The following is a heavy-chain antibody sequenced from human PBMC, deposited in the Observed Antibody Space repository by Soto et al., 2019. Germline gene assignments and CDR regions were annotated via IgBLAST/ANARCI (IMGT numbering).Heavy chain of an antibody. J-gene: IGHJ4*02. CDR1: GGSFSGYY. V-gene: IGHV4-34*01. D-gene: IGHD3-10*01. CDR2: INHSGST. Sequence: QVQLQQWGAGLLKPSETLSLTCAVYGGSFSGYYWSWIRQPPGKGLEWIGEINHSGSTNYNPSLKSRVTISVDTSKNQFSLRLSSVTDADTAVYYCARSKPVLLWFGESPYFDYWGQGTLVTVSS. CDR3: ARSKPVLLWFGESPYFDY.